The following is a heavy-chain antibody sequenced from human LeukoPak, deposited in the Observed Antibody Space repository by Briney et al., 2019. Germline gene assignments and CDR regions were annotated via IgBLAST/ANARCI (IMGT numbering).Heavy chain of an antibody. Sequence: GGSLRLSCAASGFTFSSYGMHWVRQAPGKGLEWVAFIRYDGSNKYYADSVKGRFTISRGNSKNTLYLQMNSLRAEDTAVYYCAKVVTTVTTFSYWGQGTLVTVSS. D-gene: IGHD4-17*01. CDR1: GFTFSSYG. CDR2: IRYDGSNK. J-gene: IGHJ4*02. CDR3: AKVVTTVTTFSY. V-gene: IGHV3-30*02.